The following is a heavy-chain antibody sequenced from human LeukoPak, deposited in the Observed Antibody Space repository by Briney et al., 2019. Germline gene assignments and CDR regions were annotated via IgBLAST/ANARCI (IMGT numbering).Heavy chain of an antibody. CDR1: GFTFSSYA. J-gene: IGHJ4*02. CDR2: LSGSGDTT. Sequence: GGSLRLSCAASGFTFSSYAMSWVRQAPGKELEGVSGLSGSGDTTKYADSVKGRFTISRDNSKNTLYLQMNSLRADDTAVYYCAKEGRVAAATGDYLDYWGQGTLVTVSS. D-gene: IGHD2-15*01. CDR3: AKEGRVAAATGDYLDY. V-gene: IGHV3-23*01.